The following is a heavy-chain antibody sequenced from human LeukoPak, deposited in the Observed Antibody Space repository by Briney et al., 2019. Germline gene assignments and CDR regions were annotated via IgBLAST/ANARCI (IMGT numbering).Heavy chain of an antibody. CDR2: IYHSGST. Sequence: PSETLSLTCAVSGGSISSGGYSWSWIRQPPGKGLEWIGYIYHSGSTYYNPSLKSRVTISVDRSKNQFSLKLSSVTAADTAVYYFARESVAAPYYFDYWGQGTLVTVSS. CDR1: GGSISSGGYS. V-gene: IGHV4-30-2*01. CDR3: ARESVAAPYYFDY. J-gene: IGHJ4*02. D-gene: IGHD2-15*01.